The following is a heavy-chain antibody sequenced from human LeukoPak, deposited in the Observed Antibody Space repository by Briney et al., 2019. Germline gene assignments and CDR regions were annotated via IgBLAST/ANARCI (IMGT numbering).Heavy chain of an antibody. CDR3: ARDRSSGWYSVFDY. V-gene: IGHV3-30-3*01. D-gene: IGHD6-19*01. CDR2: ISYDGSNK. Sequence: PGGSLRLSCAASGFTFSSYAMHWVRQAPGKGLEWVAVISYDGSNKYYADSVKGRFTISRDNSKNTLYLQMNSLRAEDTAVYYCARDRSSGWYSVFDYWDQGTLVTVSS. J-gene: IGHJ4*02. CDR1: GFTFSSYA.